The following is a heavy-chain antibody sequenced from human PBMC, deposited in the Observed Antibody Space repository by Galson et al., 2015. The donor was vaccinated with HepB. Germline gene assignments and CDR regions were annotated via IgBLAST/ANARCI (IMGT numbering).Heavy chain of an antibody. D-gene: IGHD5-18*01. Sequence: SLRLSCAASGFAFTSYTFNWVRQAPGKGLEWVSSISSGSNSIDYADSVKGRFTISRHNAKSSLYLQMNGLRVEDTAVYYCARVLYSYERGNYYGLDVWGQGTTVTVSS. CDR2: ISSGSNSI. CDR3: ARVLYSYERGNYYGLDV. V-gene: IGHV3-21*01. J-gene: IGHJ6*02. CDR1: GFAFTSYT.